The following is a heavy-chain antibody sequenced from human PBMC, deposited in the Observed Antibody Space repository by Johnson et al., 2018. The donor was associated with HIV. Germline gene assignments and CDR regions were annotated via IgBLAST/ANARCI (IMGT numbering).Heavy chain of an antibody. V-gene: IGHV3-11*04. Sequence: QVQLVESGGGLVKPGGSLRLSCEISGFMFSKYNMAWIRQAPGKGLECLSYITSSGSSVYYTDSVKGRFTISRDNAKTSLFLRMNNLRAEDTAAYYCARKQWLAKISSDAFDVWGQGTMVTVSS. J-gene: IGHJ3*01. D-gene: IGHD6-19*01. CDR1: GFMFSKYN. CDR2: ITSSGSSV. CDR3: ARKQWLAKISSDAFDV.